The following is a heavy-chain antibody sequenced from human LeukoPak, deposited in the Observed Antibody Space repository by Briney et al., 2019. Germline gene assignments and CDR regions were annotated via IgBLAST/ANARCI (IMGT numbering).Heavy chain of an antibody. V-gene: IGHV4-59*08. CDR3: AGSISNDY. Sequence: SETLSLTCTVSGGSISSYFWSWIRQPPGKGLEWIGYIYYSGSTNYNPSLKSRVTISVDTSKNQFSLKLSSVTAADTAVYYCAGSISNDYWGQGTLVTVSS. J-gene: IGHJ4*02. D-gene: IGHD6-13*01. CDR1: GGSISSYF. CDR2: IYYSGST.